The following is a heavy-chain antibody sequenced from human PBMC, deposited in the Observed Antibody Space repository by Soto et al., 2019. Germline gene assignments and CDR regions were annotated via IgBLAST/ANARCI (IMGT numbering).Heavy chain of an antibody. J-gene: IGHJ4*02. CDR3: AKGGGEWLQYLNYFDY. CDR1: GFTFSSYV. Sequence: EMQLLESGGGLVQPGGSVRLSCEASGFTFSSYVMSWVRQAPGKGLEWVSGISGGAVSTYYADSVKGRSAISRDNSKNTLYVQTNSLTAEDTAVYYCAKGGGEWLQYLNYFDYWGQGTLVTVSS. CDR2: ISGGAVST. V-gene: IGHV3-23*01. D-gene: IGHD3-9*01.